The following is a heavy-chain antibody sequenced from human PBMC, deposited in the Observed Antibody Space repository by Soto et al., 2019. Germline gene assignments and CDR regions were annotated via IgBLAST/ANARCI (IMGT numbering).Heavy chain of an antibody. CDR3: ARSRSGSYHDAFDI. V-gene: IGHV5-10-1*01. CDR1: GYSFTSYW. D-gene: IGHD1-26*01. Sequence: RGESLKISCKGSGYSFTSYWISWVRQMPGKGLEWMGRIDPSDSYTNYSPSFQGHVTISADKSISTAYLQWSSLKASDTAMYYCARSRSGSYHDAFDIWGQGTMVTVSS. J-gene: IGHJ3*02. CDR2: IDPSDSYT.